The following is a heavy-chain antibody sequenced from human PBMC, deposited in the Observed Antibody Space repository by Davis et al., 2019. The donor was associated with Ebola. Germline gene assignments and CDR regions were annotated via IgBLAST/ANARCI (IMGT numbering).Heavy chain of an antibody. CDR2: ISGSGGST. D-gene: IGHD5-12*01. J-gene: IGHJ3*02. Sequence: GESLKISCAASGFTFSSYAMSWVRQAPGKGLEWVSAISGSGGSTYYADSVKGRFTISRDNSKNTLYLQMNSLRAEDTAVYYCTTPGGQDSGYDVFDIWGQGTMVTVSS. V-gene: IGHV3-23*01. CDR3: TTPGGQDSGYDVFDI. CDR1: GFTFSSYA.